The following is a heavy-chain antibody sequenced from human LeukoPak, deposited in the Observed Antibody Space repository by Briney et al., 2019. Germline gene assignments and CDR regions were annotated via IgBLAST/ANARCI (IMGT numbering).Heavy chain of an antibody. V-gene: IGHV3-7*01. CDR2: IKQDGSEK. Sequence: TGGSLRLSCAASGFTFSSYWMSWVRQAPGKGLEWVANIKQDGSEKYYVDSVKGRFTISRDNAKNSLYLQMNSLRAEDTAVYYCARDKHCTNGVCYSPSYAVDIWGQGTMVTVSS. J-gene: IGHJ3*02. CDR3: ARDKHCTNGVCYSPSYAVDI. D-gene: IGHD2-8*01. CDR1: GFTFSSYW.